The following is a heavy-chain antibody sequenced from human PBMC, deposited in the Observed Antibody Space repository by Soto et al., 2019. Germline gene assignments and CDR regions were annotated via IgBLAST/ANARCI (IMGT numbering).Heavy chain of an antibody. CDR1: GFVVSSSY. J-gene: IGHJ6*03. Sequence: EVQLEESGGGLVQPGGSLRLSCAASGFVVSSSYMSWARQAPGKELEWVSVIYSGGSTYYADSLKGRFIISRDISKNTLHLQLNSLRAEDTAVYYCARDAGNSDIGTHWYYYMDVWGKGTTVTVSS. D-gene: IGHD2-15*01. CDR3: ARDAGNSDIGTHWYYYMDV. V-gene: IGHV3-66*01. CDR2: IYSGGST.